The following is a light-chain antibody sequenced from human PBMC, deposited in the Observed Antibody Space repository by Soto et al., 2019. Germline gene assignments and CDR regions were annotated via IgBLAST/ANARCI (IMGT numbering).Light chain of an antibody. CDR1: QSLVYSDGDTY. CDR2: KVS. CDR3: MQASQSRT. V-gene: IGKV2-24*01. Sequence: DIVMTQTPPSLSVTLGQPASISCRSSQSLVYSDGDTYLSWLQQRPGQPLRILIYKVSNRFSGXPXTFSGSGAGTDFTLKISRVEAEDVGVYYCMQASQSRTFGQGTRLEIK. J-gene: IGKJ5*01.